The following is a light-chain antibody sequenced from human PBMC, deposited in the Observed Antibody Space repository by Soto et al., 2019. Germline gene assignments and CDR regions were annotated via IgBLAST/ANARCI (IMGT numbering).Light chain of an antibody. Sequence: QPLLPKPASGPGSPAQSSTISCTGTSSDIGHYDYVSWYQQHPGKAPKLMIYHVTYRPSGVSNRYSGSKSGNSASLTISGLQADDEADYYCCSLTTSHTYVFRSGTKVTVL. CDR3: CSLTTSHTYV. CDR2: HVT. J-gene: IGLJ1*01. V-gene: IGLV2-14*03. CDR1: SSDIGHYDY.